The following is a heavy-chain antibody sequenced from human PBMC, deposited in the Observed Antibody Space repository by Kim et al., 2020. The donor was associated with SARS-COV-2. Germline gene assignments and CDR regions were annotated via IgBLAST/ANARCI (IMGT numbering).Heavy chain of an antibody. V-gene: IGHV1-8*01. Sequence: ASVKVSCKASGYTFTSYDINWVRQATGQGLEWMGWMNPNSGNTGYAQKFQGRVTMTRNTSISTAYMELSSLRSEDTAVYYCARAVTPNYYGSGDPSFDIWGQGTMVTVSS. CDR2: MNPNSGNT. D-gene: IGHD3-10*01. CDR1: GYTFTSYD. J-gene: IGHJ3*02. CDR3: ARAVTPNYYGSGDPSFDI.